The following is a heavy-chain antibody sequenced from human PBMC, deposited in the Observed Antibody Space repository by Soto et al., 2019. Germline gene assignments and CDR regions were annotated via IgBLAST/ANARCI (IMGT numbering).Heavy chain of an antibody. V-gene: IGHV3-33*01. J-gene: IGHJ3*02. Sequence: GGSLRLSCAASGFTFSSYGMHWVRQAPGKGLEWVAVIWYDGSNKYYADSVKGRFTISRDNSKNTLYLQMNSLRAEDTAVYYCARAYYDYVWGSYRYPSDAFDIWGQGTMVTVSS. CDR1: GFTFSSYG. D-gene: IGHD3-16*02. CDR2: IWYDGSNK. CDR3: ARAYYDYVWGSYRYPSDAFDI.